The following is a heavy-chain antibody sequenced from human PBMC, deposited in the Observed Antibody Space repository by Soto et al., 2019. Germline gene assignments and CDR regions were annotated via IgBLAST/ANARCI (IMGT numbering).Heavy chain of an antibody. CDR2: IHNSGST. CDR3: ARDYGDYFDY. CDR1: GGSISSGGYF. D-gene: IGHD4-17*01. J-gene: IGHJ4*02. Sequence: QVQLQESGPGLVKPSQTLSLTCSVSGGSISSGGYFWTWIRQHPGKGLEWIGYIHNSGSTYYNPSLKSRGTISADTSKNHFSLKLNSVTAADTAVYYCARDYGDYFDYWGQGTLVTVSS. V-gene: IGHV4-31*03.